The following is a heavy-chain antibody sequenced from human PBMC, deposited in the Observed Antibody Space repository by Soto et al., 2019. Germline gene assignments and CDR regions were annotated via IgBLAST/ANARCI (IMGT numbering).Heavy chain of an antibody. J-gene: IGHJ6*03. CDR2: IRSKAYGGTT. Sequence: PGGSLRLSCPASGFTFGDYAMSWFRQAPGKGLEWVGFIRSKAYGGTTEYAASVKGRFTISRDDSKSIAYLQMNSLKTEDTAVYYCTPLRNDVDYYYMDVWGKGTTVTVSS. CDR3: TPLRNDVDYYYMDV. D-gene: IGHD1-1*01. V-gene: IGHV3-49*03. CDR1: GFTFGDYA.